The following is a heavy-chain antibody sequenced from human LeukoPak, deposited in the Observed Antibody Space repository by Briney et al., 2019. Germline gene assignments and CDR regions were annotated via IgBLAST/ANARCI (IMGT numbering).Heavy chain of an antibody. D-gene: IGHD6-19*01. CDR2: IKRKSDGETS. Sequence: GGSLRLSCAASGFIFSDVWMNWVRQAPGKGLEWVGRIKRKSDGETSAYAAPVKGRFTISRDDSKNTLFLQMNSLKTEDTAMYYCTADTPSSSSQAFDHWGQGTPVTVSS. CDR3: TADTPSSSSQAFDH. J-gene: IGHJ4*02. V-gene: IGHV3-15*07. CDR1: GFIFSDVW.